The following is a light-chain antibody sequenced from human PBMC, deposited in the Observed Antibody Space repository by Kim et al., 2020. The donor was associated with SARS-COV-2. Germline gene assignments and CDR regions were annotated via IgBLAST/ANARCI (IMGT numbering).Light chain of an antibody. Sequence: EVIMTQSPATLSVSPGERATLSCRASQSVSRSLAWYQQKPGQTPRLLIYGASTRDTGIPARSSGSGSGTEFTLTISSLQSEDFAVYYSLEYNIWAQAIFGGGTKVESK. J-gene: IGKJ4*01. CDR2: GAS. V-gene: IGKV3-15*01. CDR3: LEYNIWAQAI. CDR1: QSVSRS.